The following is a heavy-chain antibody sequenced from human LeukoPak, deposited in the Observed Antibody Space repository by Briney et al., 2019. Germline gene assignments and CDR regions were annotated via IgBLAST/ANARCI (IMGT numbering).Heavy chain of an antibody. CDR1: GFTFSSFW. CDR2: IKQDGSDK. D-gene: IGHD3-22*01. Sequence: PGGSLRLSCAASGFTFSSFWMNWVRQAPGKCVEWVANIKQDGSDKQYVDSVKGRFTISRDNAKNSLFLQMNSLRAEDTAVYYCARDSSTYYFDSRAFDIWGQGTPVTVSS. CDR3: ARDSSTYYFDSRAFDI. V-gene: IGHV3-7*04. J-gene: IGHJ3*02.